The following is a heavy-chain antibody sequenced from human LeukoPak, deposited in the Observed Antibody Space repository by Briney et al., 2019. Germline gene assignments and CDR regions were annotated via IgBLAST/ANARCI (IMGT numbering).Heavy chain of an antibody. CDR2: ISDSGAAM. CDR3: ARDSGNSFDY. V-gene: IGHV3-48*02. J-gene: IGHJ4*02. CDR1: GFTFSTYS. Sequence: GGSLRLSCAASGFTFSTYSMNWVRQAPGKGLQWVSHISDSGAAMYYADSVKGRFTISRDNAKNSVYLQMNSLRDGDTAVYYCARDSGNSFDYWGQGTLVTVSS.